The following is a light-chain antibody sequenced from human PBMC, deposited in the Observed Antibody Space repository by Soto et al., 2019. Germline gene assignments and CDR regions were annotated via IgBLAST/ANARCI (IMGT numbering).Light chain of an antibody. V-gene: IGKV3-11*01. CDR3: QQRSNWPLI. CDR1: QSVSSY. CDR2: DAS. J-gene: IGKJ4*01. Sequence: EIVLTQSPATLALSPGERDTLSCRASQSVSSYLAWYQQKPGQAPGLLIYDASNKATGIPARFSGSGSGTDFTLTISSLEREDFAVYYCQQRSNWPLIFGGGTKVEIK.